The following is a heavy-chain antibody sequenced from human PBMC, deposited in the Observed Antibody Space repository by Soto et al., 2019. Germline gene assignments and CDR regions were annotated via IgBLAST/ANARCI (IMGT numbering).Heavy chain of an antibody. CDR2: LYYSGNT. V-gene: IGHV4-39*01. D-gene: IGHD2-8*01. CDR3: GRISLMVPQLPRFTL. J-gene: IGHJ4*01. Sequence: DRLCLTGTVGVTSISATIDCWCSIGQSPAKGLEWIGSLYYSGNTYHNPSIKTRVTLPVDTSKIPFSLKMSSVPAADTAFFYFGRISLMVPQLPRFTLWAHGTL. CDR1: VTSISATIDC.